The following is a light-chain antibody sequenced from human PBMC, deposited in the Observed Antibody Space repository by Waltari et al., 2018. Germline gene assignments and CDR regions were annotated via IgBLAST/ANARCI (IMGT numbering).Light chain of an antibody. V-gene: IGLV2-11*01. CDR3: CSYAGRYTSV. J-gene: IGLJ2*01. CDR2: AVD. Sequence: QSALTQPRPVSGSPGQSVTLSCTGTSSDIGGYKYVSWYQQPPGKAPKLVIYAVDKQPSGVPDRFSGSKAGNTASLTISGLQTDDDADYYCCSYAGRYTSVFGRGTRVTVL. CDR1: SSDIGGYKY.